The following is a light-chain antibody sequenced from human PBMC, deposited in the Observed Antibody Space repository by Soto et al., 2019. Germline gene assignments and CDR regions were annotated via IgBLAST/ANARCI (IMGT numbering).Light chain of an antibody. V-gene: IGLV4-60*02. CDR2: LDRSGSY. CDR1: SGHSTYI. Sequence: QLVLTQSSSASASLGSSVKLTCILSSGHSTYIIAWHQRQPGKAPRFLMTLDRSGSYNRGSGVPDRFSGSSSGADRYLTISNLQFEDEGDYYCETWYSNTHKVFGGGTKLTVL. CDR3: ETWYSNTHKV. J-gene: IGLJ3*02.